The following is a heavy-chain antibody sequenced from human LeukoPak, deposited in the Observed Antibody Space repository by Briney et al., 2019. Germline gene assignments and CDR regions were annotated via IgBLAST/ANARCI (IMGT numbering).Heavy chain of an antibody. J-gene: IGHJ4*02. CDR3: ARVQYDFWSGYYFDY. D-gene: IGHD3-3*01. Sequence: PGGSLRLSCAASGFTVSGNYMSWVRQAPGKGPEWVSVIYSGGSTYYADSVKGRLTISRDNSKNTLYLQMNSLRAEDTAVYYCARVQYDFWSGYYFDYWGQGTLVTVSS. CDR2: IYSGGST. CDR1: GFTVSGNY. V-gene: IGHV3-66*02.